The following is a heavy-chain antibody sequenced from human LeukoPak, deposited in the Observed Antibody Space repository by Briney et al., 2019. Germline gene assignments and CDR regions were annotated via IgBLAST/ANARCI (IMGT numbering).Heavy chain of an antibody. D-gene: IGHD3-9*01. V-gene: IGHV4-4*07. Sequence: SETLSLTCTVSGGSISSYYWSWIRLPAGKGLEWIGRIYTSGSTNYNPSLKSRVTMSVDTSKNQFSLKLSSVTAADTAVYYCARQVMIRYFDWYFDYWGQGTLVTVSS. CDR3: ARQVMIRYFDWYFDY. J-gene: IGHJ4*02. CDR1: GGSISSYY. CDR2: IYTSGST.